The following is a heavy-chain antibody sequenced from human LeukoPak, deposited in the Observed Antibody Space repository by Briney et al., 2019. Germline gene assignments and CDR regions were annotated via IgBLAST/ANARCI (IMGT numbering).Heavy chain of an antibody. CDR3: ARGPIAYGSGYFHYRFDY. D-gene: IGHD3-3*01. CDR1: GFTFRDYT. Sequence: GGSLGLSCAASGFTFRDYTMNWVRQAPGKGLEWVSAIDKSGTYIKYADSVKGRFTVSRDNAKNSVFLQMNSLRVEDTAVYFCARGPIAYGSGYFHYRFDYWGQGTLVTVSS. V-gene: IGHV3-21*01. J-gene: IGHJ4*02. CDR2: IDKSGTYI.